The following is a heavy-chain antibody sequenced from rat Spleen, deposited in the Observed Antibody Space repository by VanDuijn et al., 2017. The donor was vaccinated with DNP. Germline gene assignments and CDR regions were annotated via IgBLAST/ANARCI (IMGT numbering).Heavy chain of an antibody. CDR1: GFTFSDYA. D-gene: IGHD1-11*01. CDR2: INYDGGGT. V-gene: IGHV5-17*01. J-gene: IGHJ4*01. CDR3: ATFEGRDA. Sequence: EVQLVESGGGLVQPGRSLKLSCAASGFTFSDYAMAWVRQAPKKGLEWVATINYDGGGTYYRDSVKGRFTISRENVKSSLYLQMDSLRSEDTATYYCATFEGRDAWGRGTSVTVSS.